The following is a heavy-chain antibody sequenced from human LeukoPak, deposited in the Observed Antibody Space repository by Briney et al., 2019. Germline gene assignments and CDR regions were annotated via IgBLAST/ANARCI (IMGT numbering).Heavy chain of an antibody. J-gene: IGHJ6*03. Sequence: ASVKVSCKASGYTFTRYYMHWVRQAPGQGLEWMGWIKPNSGGTKYAQKFKGRVTMTRDTSISTVYMELSRLRSDDTAVYYCARGPDFSMVRGLTGFYYYMDVWGKGTTVTVSS. D-gene: IGHD3-10*01. CDR3: ARGPDFSMVRGLTGFYYYMDV. V-gene: IGHV1-2*02. CDR2: IKPNSGGT. CDR1: GYTFTRYY.